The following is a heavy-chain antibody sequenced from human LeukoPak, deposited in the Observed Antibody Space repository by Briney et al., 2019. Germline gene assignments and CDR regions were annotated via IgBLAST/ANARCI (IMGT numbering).Heavy chain of an antibody. CDR2: IKSDGGLT. CDR3: ARDNSVEDTAWWFDP. J-gene: IGHJ5*02. CDR1: GFTFSDYW. V-gene: IGHV3-74*01. D-gene: IGHD4-23*01. Sequence: PGGSLRLSCAASGFTFSDYWMHWVRQAPGKGLVWVSRIKSDGGLTNYADSVKGRFTISRDNTKNTLYLQMNSLRAEDTAVYYCARDNSVEDTAWWFDPWGQGTLVTVSS.